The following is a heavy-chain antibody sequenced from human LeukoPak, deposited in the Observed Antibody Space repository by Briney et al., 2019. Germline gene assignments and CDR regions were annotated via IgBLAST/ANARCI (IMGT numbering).Heavy chain of an antibody. Sequence: PGGSLRLSCAASGFTFSSYGMHWVRQAPGKGLEWVAVISYDGSNKYYADSVKGRFTISRDNAKNSLYLQMNSLRAEDTAVYYCARGGGGGLPYYYGMDVWGQGTTVTVSS. V-gene: IGHV3-30*03. CDR1: GFTFSSYG. J-gene: IGHJ6*02. CDR2: ISYDGSNK. CDR3: ARGGGGGLPYYYGMDV. D-gene: IGHD2-15*01.